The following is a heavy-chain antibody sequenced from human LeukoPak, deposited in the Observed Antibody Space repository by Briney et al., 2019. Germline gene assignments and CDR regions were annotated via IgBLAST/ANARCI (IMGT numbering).Heavy chain of an antibody. CDR3: AKDSSVRGYNYGSTEYDY. V-gene: IGHV1-2*02. CDR2: INPNSGGT. D-gene: IGHD5-18*01. Sequence: ASVKVSCKASGYTFTGYYMHWVRQAPGQGLEWMGWINPNSGGTNYAQKFQGRVTMTRDTSISTAYMELSRLRAEDTAMYYCAKDSSVRGYNYGSTEYDYWGQGTLVTVSS. CDR1: GYTFTGYY. J-gene: IGHJ4*02.